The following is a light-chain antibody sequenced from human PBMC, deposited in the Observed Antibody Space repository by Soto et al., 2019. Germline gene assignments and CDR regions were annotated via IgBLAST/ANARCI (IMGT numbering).Light chain of an antibody. CDR1: QGISNY. CDR3: QKYYSAPFT. Sequence: DIQMTQSPSSLSASVGDRVTITCRASQGISNYLAWYQVSPGKVPKVLIYAASTLQSGVPSRFSGSGSGPVVTLTISSLQPEDVATYYCQKYYSAPFTFGGGTKVEI. V-gene: IGKV1-27*01. CDR2: AAS. J-gene: IGKJ4*01.